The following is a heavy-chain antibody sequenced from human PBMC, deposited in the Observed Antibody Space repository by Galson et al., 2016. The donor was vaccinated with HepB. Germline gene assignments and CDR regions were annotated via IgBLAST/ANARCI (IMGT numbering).Heavy chain of an antibody. V-gene: IGHV6-1*01. CDR3: ARDRLGGFDY. CDR2: TYYTSQWFS. D-gene: IGHD4-23*01. CDR1: GDSVSSNTVA. J-gene: IGHJ4*02. Sequence: CAISGDSVSSNTVAWSWIRQSPSRGLEWLGRTYYTSQWFSNYAVSVRRRITVSPDTSKTQFSLHLNSVTPEDAAVYYCARDRLGGFDYWSQGTLVTVSS.